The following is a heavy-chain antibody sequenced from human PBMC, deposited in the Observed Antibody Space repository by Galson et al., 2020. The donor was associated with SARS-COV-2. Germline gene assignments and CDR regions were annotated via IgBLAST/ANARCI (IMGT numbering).Heavy chain of an antibody. CDR2: TRYDETKN. D-gene: IGHD3-10*01. CDR1: GFTFSDYG. CDR3: AREKGGIRGVVGLDYDGMDV. J-gene: IGHJ6*02. Sequence: GGSLRLSCAASGFTFSDYGMHWVRQAPGKGLEWVAFTRYDETKNYYADSLKGRFAISRDNSKNTLYLQVNSLRAEDTGLYYCAREKGGIRGVVGLDYDGMDVWGQGTTVTVSS. V-gene: IGHV3-30*02.